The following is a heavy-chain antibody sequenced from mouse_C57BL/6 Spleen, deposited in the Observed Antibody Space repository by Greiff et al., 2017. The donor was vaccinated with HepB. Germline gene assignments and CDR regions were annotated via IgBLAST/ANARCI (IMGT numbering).Heavy chain of an antibody. CDR3: ARDLNGSRGAWFAY. CDR1: GFTFSSYA. D-gene: IGHD1-1*01. J-gene: IGHJ3*01. Sequence: EVQLVESGGGLVKPGGSLKLSCAASGFTFSSYATSWVRQTPEKRLEWVATISDGGSYTYYPDNVKGRFTISRDNAKNNLYLQMSHLKSEDTAMYYCARDLNGSRGAWFAYWGQGTLVTVSA. CDR2: ISDGGSYT. V-gene: IGHV5-4*01.